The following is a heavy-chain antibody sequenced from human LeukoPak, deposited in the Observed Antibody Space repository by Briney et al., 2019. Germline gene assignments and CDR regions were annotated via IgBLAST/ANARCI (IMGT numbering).Heavy chain of an antibody. Sequence: PGGSLRLSCAASGFTFSSYGMHWVRQAPGKGLEWVACIRYDGSNKYYADSVKGRFTISRDNSKNTLYLQMNSLRAEDTAVYYCAKDATTVTTFYFDYWGQGTLVTVSS. J-gene: IGHJ4*02. V-gene: IGHV3-30*02. D-gene: IGHD4-17*01. CDR1: GFTFSSYG. CDR3: AKDATTVTTFYFDY. CDR2: IRYDGSNK.